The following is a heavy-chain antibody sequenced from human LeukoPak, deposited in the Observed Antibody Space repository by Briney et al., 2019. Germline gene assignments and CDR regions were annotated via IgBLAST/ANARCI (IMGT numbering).Heavy chain of an antibody. J-gene: IGHJ5*02. CDR3: ATDGAGFDT. Sequence: GGSLRLSCAASGLTFNDYYMSWIRQAPGKGLERLSYINIGGTNTHYADSVKGRFTISRDNDKKSLYLEMNNLRAEDTAVYYCATDGAGFDTWGQGVLVTVSS. CDR1: GLTFNDYY. CDR2: INIGGTNT. V-gene: IGHV3-11*01.